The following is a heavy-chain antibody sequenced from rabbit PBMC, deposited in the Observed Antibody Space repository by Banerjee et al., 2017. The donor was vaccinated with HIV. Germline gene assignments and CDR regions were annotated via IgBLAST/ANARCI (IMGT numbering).Heavy chain of an antibody. J-gene: IGHJ4*01. CDR3: ARDGIAGYAGYGYVTLYL. CDR2: IYTSSGST. Sequence: QSLEESGGGLVKPGASLTLTCKASEFDLNYYYYMCWVRQAPGKGLELIACIYTSSGSTWYASWVNGRFAISKTSSTTVTLQMTSLTAADTATYFCARDGIAGYAGYGYVTLYLWGPGTLVTVS. V-gene: IGHV1S40*01. D-gene: IGHD6-1*01. CDR1: EFDLNYYYY.